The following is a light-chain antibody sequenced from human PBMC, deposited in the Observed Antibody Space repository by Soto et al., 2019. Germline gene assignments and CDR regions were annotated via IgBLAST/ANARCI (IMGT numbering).Light chain of an antibody. CDR3: QQYYQWPSYT. V-gene: IGKV3-15*01. Sequence: ISQAEESLSAYPGPRASLSCRASQSISSNLAWYLQKVGQAPRLLFYDASTRATAIPARFSGSGSGTEFTLTINTLQPEDFAVYYCQQYYQWPSYTFGQGTKVDI. J-gene: IGKJ2*01. CDR1: QSISSN. CDR2: DAS.